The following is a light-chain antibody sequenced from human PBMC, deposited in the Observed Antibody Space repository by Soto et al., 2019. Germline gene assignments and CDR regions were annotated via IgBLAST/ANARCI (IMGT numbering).Light chain of an antibody. CDR2: EVT. Sequence: QSALTQPASVSGSPGQSITISCTGTNSDLPNYNSVSWYQQGPGKAPKLLIFEVTNRPSGVSNRFSGSRSGNTASLTISGLQPDDEGDYFCVSYTDTDTLVFGTGTKLTVL. CDR1: NSDLPNYNS. CDR3: VSYTDTDTLV. J-gene: IGLJ1*01. V-gene: IGLV2-14*01.